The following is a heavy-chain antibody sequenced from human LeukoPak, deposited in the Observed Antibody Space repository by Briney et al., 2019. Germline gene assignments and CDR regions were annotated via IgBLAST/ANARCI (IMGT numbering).Heavy chain of an antibody. V-gene: IGHV4-39*01. CDR3: ATWRTAKTGFDY. CDR2: MYYSGSP. J-gene: IGHJ4*02. CDR1: GGSISSNNYY. Sequence: SETLSLTCTVSGGSISSNNYYWGWIRQPPGKGLEWIGSMYYSGSPYYNPSLKSRVTISVDTSKNQFSLRLSSVTAADTAVYYCATWRTAKTGFDYWGQGTLVTVSS. D-gene: IGHD1-1*01.